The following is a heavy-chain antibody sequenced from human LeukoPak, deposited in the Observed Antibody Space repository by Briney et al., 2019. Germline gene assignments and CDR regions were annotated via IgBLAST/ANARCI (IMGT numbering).Heavy chain of an antibody. V-gene: IGHV1-69*04. D-gene: IGHD2-15*01. CDR2: IIPILGIA. CDR3: ARDPHGSGSDY. J-gene: IGHJ4*02. CDR1: GGTFSRYT. Sequence: GSSVKVSCKASGGTFSRYTISWVRQAPGPGLEWMGRIIPILGIANYAQKLQGRVTITADKSTSTAYMELRSLRSEDTAVYYCARDPHGSGSDYWGQGTLVTVSS.